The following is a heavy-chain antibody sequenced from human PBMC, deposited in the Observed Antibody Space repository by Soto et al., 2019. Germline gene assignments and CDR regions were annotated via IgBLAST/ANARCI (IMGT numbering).Heavy chain of an antibody. Sequence: EVQLVQSGAEVKKPGESLRISCKGSGYSFTSYWISWVRQMPGKGLEWMGRIDPSDSYTNYSPSFQGHVTISADKSITTAYLQWTTLKASDTAMYYCARPRGLWFGEVHSWGQGTLVTVST. V-gene: IGHV5-10-1*01. CDR1: GYSFTSYW. CDR3: ARPRGLWFGEVHS. J-gene: IGHJ4*02. CDR2: IDPSDSYT. D-gene: IGHD3-10*01.